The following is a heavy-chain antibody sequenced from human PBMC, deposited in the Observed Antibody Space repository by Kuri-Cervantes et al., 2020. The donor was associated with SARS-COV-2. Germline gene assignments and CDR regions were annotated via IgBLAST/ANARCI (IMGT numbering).Heavy chain of an antibody. J-gene: IGHJ6*02. CDR3: AREGRNIDYYYGMDV. V-gene: IGHV1-46*01. Sequence: ASVKVSCKASGYTFTSYYMHWVRHAPGQGLEWMGIINPSGGSTSYEQKFQGRVTMTRDTYTSTVYMELSSLRSEDTAVYYCAREGRNIDYYYGMDVWGQGTTVTVSS. CDR1: GYTFTSYY. D-gene: IGHD1-14*01. CDR2: INPSGGST.